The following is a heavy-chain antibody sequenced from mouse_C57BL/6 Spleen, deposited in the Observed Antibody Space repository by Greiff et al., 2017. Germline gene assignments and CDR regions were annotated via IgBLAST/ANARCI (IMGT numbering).Heavy chain of an antibody. Sequence: EVQLQQSGAELVKPGASVKLSCTASGFNIKDYYMHWVKQRTEQGLEWIGRIDPEAGATKYAPKFQGKATITADTSSNTAYLQLSSLTSEDTAVYYCARWAHYYGSSYYAMDYWGQGTSVTVSS. D-gene: IGHD1-1*01. CDR3: ARWAHYYGSSYYAMDY. CDR1: GFNIKDYY. V-gene: IGHV14-2*01. J-gene: IGHJ4*01. CDR2: IDPEAGAT.